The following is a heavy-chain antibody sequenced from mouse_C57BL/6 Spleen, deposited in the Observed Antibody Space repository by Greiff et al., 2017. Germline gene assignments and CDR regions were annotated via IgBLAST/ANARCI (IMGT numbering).Heavy chain of an antibody. D-gene: IGHD3-2*02. Sequence: QVQLQQPGAELVRPGTSVKLSCKASGYTFTSYWMHWVKQRPGQGLEWIGVIDPSDSYTNYNQKFKGKATLTVDTSSSTAYMQLSSLTSEDSAVYYCARSRQLKDYFDYWGQGTTLTVSS. CDR2: IDPSDSYT. CDR1: GYTFTSYW. J-gene: IGHJ2*01. V-gene: IGHV1-59*01. CDR3: ARSRQLKDYFDY.